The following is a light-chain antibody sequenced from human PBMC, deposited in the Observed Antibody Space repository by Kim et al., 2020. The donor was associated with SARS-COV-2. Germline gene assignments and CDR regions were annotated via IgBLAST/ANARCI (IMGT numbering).Light chain of an antibody. CDR2: GKN. Sequence: VALGQTVRITCQGDSLRSYYATWYQQKPGQAPILVIYGKNNRPSGIPDRFSGSSSGNTASLTITGTQAGDEADYYCNSRDSNNNVLFGGGTQMTVL. J-gene: IGLJ2*01. CDR1: SLRSYY. V-gene: IGLV3-19*01. CDR3: NSRDSNNNVL.